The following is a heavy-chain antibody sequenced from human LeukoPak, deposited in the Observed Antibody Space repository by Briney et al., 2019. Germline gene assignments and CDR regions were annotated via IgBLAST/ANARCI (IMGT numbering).Heavy chain of an antibody. Sequence: ASVKVSCKASGYTFTGYYMHWVRQAPGQGLEWMGWINPNSGGTNYAQKFQGRVTMTRDTSISTAYMELSRLRSDDTAVYYCARRADYDSSGYYSRYIEYFQHWGQGTLVTVSS. D-gene: IGHD3-22*01. CDR2: INPNSGGT. V-gene: IGHV1-2*02. J-gene: IGHJ1*01. CDR3: ARRADYDSSGYYSRYIEYFQH. CDR1: GYTFTGYY.